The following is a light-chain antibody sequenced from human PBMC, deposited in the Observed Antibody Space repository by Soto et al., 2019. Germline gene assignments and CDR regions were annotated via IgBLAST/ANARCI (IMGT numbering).Light chain of an antibody. CDR3: QQYGSSGT. CDR1: QSVSNNY. Sequence: IVLNQSPATVAVYPGERARLSCRASQSVSNNYLAWYQQKPGQAPRLLIYGASNRATGIPDRFSGSGSGTDFTLTISRLEPEDFAVYYCQQYGSSGTFGQGTKVDI. J-gene: IGKJ1*01. V-gene: IGKV3-20*01. CDR2: GAS.